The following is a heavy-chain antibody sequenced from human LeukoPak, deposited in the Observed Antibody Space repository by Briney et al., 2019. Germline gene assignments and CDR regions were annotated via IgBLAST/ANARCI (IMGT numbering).Heavy chain of an antibody. V-gene: IGHV4-39*06. CDR3: ARDSGFWLY. D-gene: IGHD3-22*01. Sequence: SETLSLTCTVSGDSITSGSYYWGWIRQTPEKGLEWIGNIYSSGTTSFNPSLKSRITMSVDTSKNQFPLKMNSVTAADTAVYFCARDSGFWLYWGQGTLVTVSS. CDR2: IYSSGTT. CDR1: GDSITSGSYY. J-gene: IGHJ4*02.